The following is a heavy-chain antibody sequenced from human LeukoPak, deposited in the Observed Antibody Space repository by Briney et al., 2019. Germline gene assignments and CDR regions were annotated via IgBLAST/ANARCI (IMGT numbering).Heavy chain of an antibody. Sequence: PSETLSLTCAVYGGSFSGYYWSWIRQPPGKGLEWIGEINHSGSTNYNPSLKSRVTISADTSKNQFSLKLSSVTAADTAVYYCARRARSWYYYGMDVWGQGTTVTVSS. CDR2: INHSGST. CDR1: GGSFSGYY. CDR3: ARRARSWYYYGMDV. J-gene: IGHJ6*02. V-gene: IGHV4-34*01. D-gene: IGHD6-13*01.